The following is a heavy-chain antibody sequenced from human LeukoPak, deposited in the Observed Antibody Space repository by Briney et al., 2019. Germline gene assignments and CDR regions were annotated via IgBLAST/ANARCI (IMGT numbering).Heavy chain of an antibody. Sequence: KAGGSLRLSCATSGFSFTDYPMNWVRQAPGKGLEWISNIRTTAEGAKYAYYADSVKGRVTISRDDGKNTLYLHMNSLRAEDTAVYYCATGGASVFLDAFDIWGQGTMVTVSS. V-gene: IGHV3-21*05. J-gene: IGHJ3*02. D-gene: IGHD4-23*01. CDR1: GFSFTDYP. CDR3: ATGGASVFLDAFDI. CDR2: IRTTAEGAKYA.